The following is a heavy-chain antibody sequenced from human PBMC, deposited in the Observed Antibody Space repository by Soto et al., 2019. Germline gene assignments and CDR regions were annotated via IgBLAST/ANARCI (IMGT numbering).Heavy chain of an antibody. Sequence: SETLSLTCAVSGDSIYTDFWWSWVRQPPGKGLEWIGETHHSRGTNYSPSLESRVTISIDEPNNQFSLRLSSVTAADTAIYFCARHCPAYCLSSWGQGTLVTVSS. J-gene: IGHJ1*01. CDR2: THHSRGT. CDR3: ARHCPAYCLSS. D-gene: IGHD2-21*01. CDR1: GDSIYTDFW. V-gene: IGHV4-4*02.